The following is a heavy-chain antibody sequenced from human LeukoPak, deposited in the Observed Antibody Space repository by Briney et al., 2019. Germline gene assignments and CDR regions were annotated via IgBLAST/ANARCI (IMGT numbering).Heavy chain of an antibody. J-gene: IGHJ6*02. V-gene: IGHV4-31*03. Sequence: SSETLSVTCTVSGGSISSGGYYWSWIRQHPGKGLEWIGYIYYSGSTYYNPSLKSRVTISVDTSKNQFSLKLSSVTAADTAVYYCARDRLYYGMDVWGQGTTVTVSS. CDR3: ARDRLYYGMDV. CDR2: IYYSGST. CDR1: GGSISSGGYY.